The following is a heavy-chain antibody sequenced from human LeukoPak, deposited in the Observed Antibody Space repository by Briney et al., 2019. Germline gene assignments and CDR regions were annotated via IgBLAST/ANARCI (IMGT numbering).Heavy chain of an antibody. D-gene: IGHD1-26*01. V-gene: IGHV3-64D*06. J-gene: IGHJ6*02. CDR2: TSSDGGST. Sequence: PGGSLRLSCSASGFTFLSYAMHWVRQAPGKGLEYVSATSSDGGSTYYADSVKGRFTISRDNSKNTLYLQMSSLRAEDTAVYYCAKGRVGANGYYYYGMDVWGQETTVTVSS. CDR1: GFTFLSYA. CDR3: AKGRVGANGYYYYGMDV.